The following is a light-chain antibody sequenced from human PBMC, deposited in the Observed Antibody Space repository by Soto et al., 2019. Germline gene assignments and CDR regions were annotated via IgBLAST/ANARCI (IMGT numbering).Light chain of an antibody. CDR1: SSNIGSNA. CDR3: AAWDDSLNGWV. V-gene: IGLV1-44*01. Sequence: QSVLTQPPSASGTPGQRVTISCSGSSSNIGSNAVNWYLQLPGTAPKLLIYTTNQRPSGVPDRFSGSKSGTSASLAISGLQSEDEADYYCAAWDDSLNGWVFGGGTQLTVL. CDR2: TTN. J-gene: IGLJ3*02.